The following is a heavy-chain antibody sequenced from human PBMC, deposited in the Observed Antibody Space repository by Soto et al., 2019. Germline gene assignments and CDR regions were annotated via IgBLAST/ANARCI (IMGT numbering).Heavy chain of an antibody. CDR1: GFTFSSYG. CDR3: ARDPGYCSGGSCYYFDL. D-gene: IGHD2-15*01. Sequence: GGSLRLSCAASGFTFSSYGMHWVRQAPGKGLEWVAVIWYDGSNKYYADSVKGRFTISRDNPKNTLYLQMNSLRAEDTAVYYCARDPGYCSGGSCYYFDLWGQGTLVTVSS. V-gene: IGHV3-33*01. CDR2: IWYDGSNK. J-gene: IGHJ4*02.